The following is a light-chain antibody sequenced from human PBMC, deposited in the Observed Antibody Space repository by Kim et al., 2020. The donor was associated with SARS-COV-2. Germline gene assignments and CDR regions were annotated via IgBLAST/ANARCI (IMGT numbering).Light chain of an antibody. CDR3: QQLNDYPIT. CDR2: AAS. Sequence: ASVGDRVALACRASKGIGRFLAWYQQTAGKAPKLLIYAASSLQSGVPSRFSGSGSGTEFTLTISSLQAGDFATYYCQQLNDYPITFGQGTRLEIK. CDR1: KGIGRF. V-gene: IGKV1-9*01. J-gene: IGKJ5*01.